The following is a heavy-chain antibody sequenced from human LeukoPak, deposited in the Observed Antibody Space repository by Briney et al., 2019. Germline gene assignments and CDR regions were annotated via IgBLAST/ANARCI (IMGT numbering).Heavy chain of an antibody. CDR3: AKRGYQLPDAFDI. D-gene: IGHD2-2*01. CDR1: GFTFSSYA. Sequence: GGSLRLSCAASGFTFSSYAMSWVRQAPGKGLEWVSAISGSGGSTYYADSVKGRFTISRDNSKNTLYLQMNRLRAEDTAVYYCAKRGYQLPDAFDIWGQGTMVTVSS. J-gene: IGHJ3*02. V-gene: IGHV3-23*01. CDR2: ISGSGGST.